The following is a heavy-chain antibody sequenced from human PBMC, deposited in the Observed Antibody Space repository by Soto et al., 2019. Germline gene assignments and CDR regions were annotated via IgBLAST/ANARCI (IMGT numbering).Heavy chain of an antibody. V-gene: IGHV1-8*01. D-gene: IGHD3-10*01. CDR3: ARGYYPGWVGELFQASYGACDI. J-gene: IGHJ3*02. Sequence: QVQLVQSGAEVKKPGASVKVSCKASGYTFTSYDINWVRQATGQGLEWMGWMNPNSGNTGYAQKVKGRGTMTRKTSISTAYRERSSRRSEDTAVYYCARGYYPGWVGELFQASYGACDIWGQGTMVTVSS. CDR1: GYTFTSYD. CDR2: MNPNSGNT.